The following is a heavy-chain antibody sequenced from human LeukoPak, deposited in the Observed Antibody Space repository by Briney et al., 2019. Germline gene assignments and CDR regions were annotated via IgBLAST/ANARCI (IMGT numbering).Heavy chain of an antibody. CDR1: GGSISSHY. CDR2: IYYSGST. CDR3: ARCVPAAGTAYYYYYMDV. J-gene: IGHJ6*03. Sequence: SETLSLTCTVSGGSISSHYWSWIQQTPGRGLEWIGYIYYSGSTNYNPSLKSRLTISVDTSKSQFSLNLNSVTAADTAVYYCARCVPAAGTAYYYYYMDVWGKGTTVTVSS. D-gene: IGHD6-13*01. V-gene: IGHV4-59*11.